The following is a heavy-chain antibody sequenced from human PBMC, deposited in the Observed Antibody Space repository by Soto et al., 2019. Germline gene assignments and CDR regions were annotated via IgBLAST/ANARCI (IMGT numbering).Heavy chain of an antibody. CDR1: GYSVSSNIAA. D-gene: IGHD6-19*01. V-gene: IGHV6-1*01. CDR3: ERDTAVDRFGMEV. Sequence: PSQTLALTCAISGYSVSSNIAAFNLIRQSPSRGLEWLGRTYYRSKWYNDYALSVKSRITINPDTSKNQFSLQLNSVTPDDTAVYYCERDTAVDRFGMEVRGKGHTVNVSS. J-gene: IGHJ6*04. CDR2: TYYRSKWYN.